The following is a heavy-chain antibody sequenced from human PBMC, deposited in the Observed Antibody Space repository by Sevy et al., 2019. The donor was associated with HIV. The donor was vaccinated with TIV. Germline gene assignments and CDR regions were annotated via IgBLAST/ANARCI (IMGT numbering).Heavy chain of an antibody. J-gene: IGHJ5*02. CDR3: AKEQWLVPGNWFDP. CDR2: ISGSGGST. Sequence: GGSLRLSCAASGFTFSSYAMSWVRQAPGKGLEWVSAISGSGGSTYYADSVKGRFTIAGDNSKNTLYLQMNSLRAEDTAVYYCAKEQWLVPGNWFDPWGQGTLVTVSS. V-gene: IGHV3-23*01. CDR1: GFTFSSYA. D-gene: IGHD6-19*01.